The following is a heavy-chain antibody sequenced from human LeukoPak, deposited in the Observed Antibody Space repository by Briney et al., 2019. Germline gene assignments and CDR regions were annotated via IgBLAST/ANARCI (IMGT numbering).Heavy chain of an antibody. V-gene: IGHV1-69*04. CDR3: TTSYYDSSGYRA. D-gene: IGHD3-22*01. CDR2: IIPILGIA. CDR1: VGTSSSYA. J-gene: IGHJ4*02. Sequence: SVKVSCKASVGTSSSYAISWVGQAPVQGLEWMGRIIPILGIANYAQKFQGRVTITADELTGTAYMELSSLRSEDTAVYYCTTSYYDSSGYRAWGQGTLVTVSS.